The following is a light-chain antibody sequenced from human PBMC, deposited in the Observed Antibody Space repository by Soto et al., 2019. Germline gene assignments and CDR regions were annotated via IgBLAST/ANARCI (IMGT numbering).Light chain of an antibody. CDR1: SSNIGNNA. CDR3: AAWYDSLNGYV. CDR2: YDD. Sequence: QSVLTQPPSVSEAPRQRVTISCSGSSSNIGNNAVNWYQQLPGKTPKLLIYYDDLMPSGVSDRFSGSKSGTSASLAISGLQHEDEADYYCAAWYDSLNGYVFGTGTKLTVL. V-gene: IGLV1-36*01. J-gene: IGLJ1*01.